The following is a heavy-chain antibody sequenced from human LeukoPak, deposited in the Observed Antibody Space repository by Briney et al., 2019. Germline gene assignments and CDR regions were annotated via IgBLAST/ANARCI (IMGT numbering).Heavy chain of an antibody. CDR2: ISGSGGST. J-gene: IGHJ5*02. CDR3: AKGSSSQFDP. V-gene: IGHV3-23*01. D-gene: IGHD6-13*01. Sequence: GGSLRLSCATSGFTFSDHYMDWVRQAPGKGLEWVSAISGSGGSTYYADSVKGRFTISRDNSKNTLYLQMNSLRAEDTAVYYCAKGSSSQFDPWGQGTLVTVSS. CDR1: GFTFSDHY.